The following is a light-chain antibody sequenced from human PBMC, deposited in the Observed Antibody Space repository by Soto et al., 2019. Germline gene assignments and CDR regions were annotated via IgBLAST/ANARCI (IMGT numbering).Light chain of an antibody. CDR1: ISNIGSNY. Sequence: QPVLTQPPSVSGTPGQRVIISCSGNISNIGSNYVYWYHQLPGTAPKLLIYRNSQRPSGVPDRFSGSKSGTSASLAISGLRSEDEADYYCAAWDDNLIAVLFGGGTKVTVL. CDR2: RNS. J-gene: IGLJ3*02. V-gene: IGLV1-47*01. CDR3: AAWDDNLIAVL.